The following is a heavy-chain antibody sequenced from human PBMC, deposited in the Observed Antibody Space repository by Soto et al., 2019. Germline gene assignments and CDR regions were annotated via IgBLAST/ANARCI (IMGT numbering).Heavy chain of an antibody. CDR1: GFTFRSYW. CDR2: INQDGSEK. J-gene: IGHJ4*02. CDR3: ARDHIVATIVFEY. V-gene: IGHV3-7*01. D-gene: IGHD5-12*01. Sequence: GGSLRLSCGASGFTFRSYWMSWVRQAPGKGLEWVAHINQDGSEKYYVDSVKGRFTISRDNAENSVYLQMNTLRAEDTAVYYCARDHIVATIVFEYWGLGTLVTAPQ.